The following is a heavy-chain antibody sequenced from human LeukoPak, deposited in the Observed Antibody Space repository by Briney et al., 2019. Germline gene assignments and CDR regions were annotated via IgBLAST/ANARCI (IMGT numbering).Heavy chain of an antibody. D-gene: IGHD3-22*01. CDR1: GFTFSSYS. CDR2: ISGSSTYI. V-gene: IGHV3-21*01. CDR3: ARDSAYYYDSRLQYYFDY. Sequence: KTGGSLRLSCAASGFTFSSYSMNWVRQAPGKGLEWVSSISGSSTYIYYADSVKGRFTISRDNAKKSLYLQMNSLRAEDAAVYYCARDSAYYYDSRLQYYFDYWAREPWSPSPQ. J-gene: IGHJ4*02.